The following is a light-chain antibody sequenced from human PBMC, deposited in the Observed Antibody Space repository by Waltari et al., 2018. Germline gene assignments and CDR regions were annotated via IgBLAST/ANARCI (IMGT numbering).Light chain of an antibody. J-gene: IGKJ2*01. CDR3: MQRIEFPWA. CDR1: QSLLDSDDGNTY. CDR2: TLS. Sequence: DIVMTQTPLSLPVTPGEPASISCRSSQSLLDSDDGNTYLDWYLQKPGQSPQLLIYTLSDRASGVPDRFSGSGSGTDFTLKISRVEAEDVGVYYCMQRIEFPWAFGQGTKLEIK. V-gene: IGKV2-40*01.